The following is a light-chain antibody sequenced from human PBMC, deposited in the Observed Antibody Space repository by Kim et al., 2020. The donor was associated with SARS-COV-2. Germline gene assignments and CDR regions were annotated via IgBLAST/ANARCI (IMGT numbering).Light chain of an antibody. J-gene: IGKJ1*01. CDR2: KAS. V-gene: IGKV1-5*03. CDR3: QQYYSDWT. CDR1: QSISSW. Sequence: DVQMTQSPSTLSASVGYRVTITCRASQSISSWLAWYQQKPGKAPKLLIYKASSLESGVPSRFSGSGSGTEFTLTISSLQAEDFATYFCQQYYSDWTFGQGTKVDIK.